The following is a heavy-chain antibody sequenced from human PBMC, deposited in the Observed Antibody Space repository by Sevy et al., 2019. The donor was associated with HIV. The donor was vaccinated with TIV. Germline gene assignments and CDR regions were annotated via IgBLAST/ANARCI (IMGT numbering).Heavy chain of an antibody. V-gene: IGHV3-48*01. CDR2: ISCSSSNI. CDR3: AREGGYSDQGMDV. CDR1: GFTFSTYD. J-gene: IGHJ6*02. D-gene: IGHD5-12*01. Sequence: GGSLRLSCAASGFTFSTYDMNWVRQAPGKGLEWLSYISCSSSNIYYADSVKGRFTISRDNAKNSLYVQMNSLRAEDTAVYYCAREGGYSDQGMDVWGQGTTVTVSS.